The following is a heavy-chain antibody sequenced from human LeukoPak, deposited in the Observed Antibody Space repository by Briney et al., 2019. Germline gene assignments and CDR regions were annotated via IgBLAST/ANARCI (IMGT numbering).Heavy chain of an antibody. CDR1: GGTFSSYA. Sequence: SVKVSCKASGGTFSSYAISWVRQAPGQGLEWMGRFIPILGIANYAQKFQGRVTITTDESTSTAYMELSSLRSEDTAVYYCARAHRQQETGAFDIWGQGTMVTVSS. CDR3: ARAHRQQETGAFDI. CDR2: FIPILGIA. D-gene: IGHD5-18*01. V-gene: IGHV1-69*04. J-gene: IGHJ3*02.